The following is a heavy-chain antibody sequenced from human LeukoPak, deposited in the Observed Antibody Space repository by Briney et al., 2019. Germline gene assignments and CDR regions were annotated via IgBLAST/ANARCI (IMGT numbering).Heavy chain of an antibody. CDR1: GFTFSSYA. V-gene: IGHV3-23*01. Sequence: GGSLRLSCAASGFTFSSYAMSWVRQAPEKGLEWVSAISGSGGSTYYADSVKGRFSISRDNSKNTLYLLMNSLRAEDTAVYYCAKDPQWELPSPFDHWGQGTLVTVSS. J-gene: IGHJ4*02. CDR3: AKDPQWELPSPFDH. CDR2: ISGSGGST. D-gene: IGHD1-26*01.